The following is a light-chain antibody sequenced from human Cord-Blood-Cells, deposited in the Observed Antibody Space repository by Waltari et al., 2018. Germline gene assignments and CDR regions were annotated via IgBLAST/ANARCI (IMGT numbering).Light chain of an antibody. V-gene: IGLV2-23*01. J-gene: IGLJ2*01. CDR1: SSYVGRYNL. CDR2: EGS. CDR3: CSYAGSNVV. Sequence: QSALTQPASVSGSPGQSITLPCTGTSSYVGRYNLVSWYQQHPGKAPKLMIYEGSKRPSGVSNRFSGSKSGNTASLTISGLQAEDEADYYCCSYAGSNVVFGGGTKLTVL.